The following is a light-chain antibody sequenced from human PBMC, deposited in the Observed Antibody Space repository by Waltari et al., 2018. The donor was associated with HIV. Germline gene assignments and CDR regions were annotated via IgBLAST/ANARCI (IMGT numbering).Light chain of an antibody. CDR2: RDN. J-gene: IGLJ1*01. CDR1: TSNVGSNF. CDR3: ATWDGSLGGAYV. Sequence: QSVLTQPPSASGTPGQRVTISCSGTTSNVGSNFVSWYQQLPGTAPKLLFYRDNRRPSGGPDRFSGSKSGASASLAISGLRSEDEADYYCATWDGSLGGAYVFGAGTKVSVL. V-gene: IGLV1-47*01.